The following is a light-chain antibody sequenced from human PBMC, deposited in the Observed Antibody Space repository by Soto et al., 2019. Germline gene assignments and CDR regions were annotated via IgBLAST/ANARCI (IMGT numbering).Light chain of an antibody. V-gene: IGLV2-14*01. CDR3: TSYTTSATGI. CDR1: VEVFNY. CDR2: EVS. Sequence: ALTHPASLSASPGQSITLSCSDVEVFNYVSWYQHHPGRAPKLIIYEVSRRPSGVSPRFSGSKSGNTASLTISGLRSEDEADYYCTSYTTSATGIFGTGTKVTVL. J-gene: IGLJ1*01.